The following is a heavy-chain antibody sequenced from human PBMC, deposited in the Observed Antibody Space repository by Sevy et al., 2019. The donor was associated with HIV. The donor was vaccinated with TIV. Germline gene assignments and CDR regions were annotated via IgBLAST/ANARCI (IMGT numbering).Heavy chain of an antibody. D-gene: IGHD6-13*01. CDR3: ARGLTAPAPDPDY. CDR1: GFTFSSYE. J-gene: IGHJ4*02. Sequence: QLGGSLRLSCAASGFTFSSYEMNWVRQAPGKGLEWVSYISSSGRIIYYTDSVKGRFTISRDNAKNSLYLQMNSLRAEDTAVYYCARGLTAPAPDPDYWGQGTLVTVSS. V-gene: IGHV3-48*03. CDR2: ISSSGRII.